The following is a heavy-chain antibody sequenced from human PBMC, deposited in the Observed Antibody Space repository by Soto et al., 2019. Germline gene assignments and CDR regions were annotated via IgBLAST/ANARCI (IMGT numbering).Heavy chain of an antibody. CDR1: GFTFNTYG. D-gene: IGHD3-10*01. V-gene: IGHV3-33*01. J-gene: IGHJ4*02. Sequence: QVQLVESGGGVVQPGRSLRLSCAASGFTFNTYGMHWVRQAPGKGLEWVALIYYDGSNKYYADSVKGRFTISKDNSKNTLYLQMNSLRAEDTAVYYCAREGSRIAASLGISDLDHWGQGTLVTVSS. CDR2: IYYDGSNK. CDR3: AREGSRIAASLGISDLDH.